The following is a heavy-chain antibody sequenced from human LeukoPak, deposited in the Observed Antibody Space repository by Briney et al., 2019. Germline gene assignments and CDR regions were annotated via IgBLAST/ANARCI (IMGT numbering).Heavy chain of an antibody. CDR1: GFTFSSHG. J-gene: IGHJ4*02. V-gene: IGHV3-30*02. Sequence: GGSLRLSCAASGFTFSSHGMHWVRQAPGKGLEWVTFIRNDGSNKYYADAVKGRFTISRDNFENTFSLHMNSLRPEDTAVYYYVRDFSWGFDYWGQGTLVSVSS. CDR3: VRDFSWGFDY. D-gene: IGHD7-27*01. CDR2: IRNDGSNK.